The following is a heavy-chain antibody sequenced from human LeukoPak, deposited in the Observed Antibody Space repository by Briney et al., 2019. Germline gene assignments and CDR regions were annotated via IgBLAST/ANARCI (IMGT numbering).Heavy chain of an antibody. CDR2: ISWNSGSI. D-gene: IGHD4-17*01. CDR3: ARDQAITTVTSEWDY. V-gene: IGHV3-9*01. CDR1: GFTFDDYA. J-gene: IGHJ4*02. Sequence: GGSLRLSCAASGFTFDDYAMHWVRQAPGKGLEWVSGISWNSGSIGYADSVKGRFTISRDNAKNSLYLQMNSLRAEDTALYYCARDQAITTVTSEWDYWGQGTLVTVSS.